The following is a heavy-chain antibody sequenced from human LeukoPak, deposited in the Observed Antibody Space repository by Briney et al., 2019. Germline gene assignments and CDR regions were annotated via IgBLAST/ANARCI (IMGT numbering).Heavy chain of an antibody. CDR3: VKERCGSCNFDY. CDR2: ISSRGGST. V-gene: IGHV3-64D*06. Sequence: PGGSLRLSGSGSGLSFSSWRIHWGGQAPRKRLEHVSAISSRGGSTYYAYSVQGRFTSSRDNSRNTLYLQMSSLRGEDTAVYYCVKERCGSCNFDYWGQGTLVTVSS. J-gene: IGHJ4*02. CDR1: GLSFSSWR. D-gene: IGHD1-26*01.